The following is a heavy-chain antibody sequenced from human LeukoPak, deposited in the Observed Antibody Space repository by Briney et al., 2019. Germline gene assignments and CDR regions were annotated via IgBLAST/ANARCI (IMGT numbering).Heavy chain of an antibody. Sequence: PSETLSLTCAVYGGSFSGYYWSWIRQPPGEGLEWIGEINHSGSTNYNPSLKSRVTISVDTSKNQFSLKLSSVTAADTAVYYCARRRYSNYGNDYWGQGTLVTVSS. D-gene: IGHD4-11*01. CDR3: ARRRYSNYGNDY. CDR2: INHSGST. CDR1: GGSFSGYY. J-gene: IGHJ4*02. V-gene: IGHV4-34*01.